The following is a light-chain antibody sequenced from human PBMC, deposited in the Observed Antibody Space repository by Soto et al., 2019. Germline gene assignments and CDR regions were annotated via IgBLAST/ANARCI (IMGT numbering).Light chain of an antibody. CDR1: QGIDTY. J-gene: IGKJ4*01. CDR3: QQAKGFPLT. V-gene: IGKV1-12*01. Sequence: DIQMTQSPSSVSASVGDRVTITCRASQGIDTYLAWYQQKPGKAPNLLIYAASNLQNGVPSRFSGSGSGIDYTLTISSLQPEDCATYYCQQAKGFPLTFGGGTKVESK. CDR2: AAS.